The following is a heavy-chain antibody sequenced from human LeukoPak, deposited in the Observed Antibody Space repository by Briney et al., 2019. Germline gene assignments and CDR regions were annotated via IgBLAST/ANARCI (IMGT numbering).Heavy chain of an antibody. CDR3: ARGGYDFWSGSLYYYYYMDV. CDR2: IIPIFGTA. CDR1: GGTFSSYA. V-gene: IGHV1-69*01. D-gene: IGHD3-3*01. Sequence: ASVKVSCKASGGTFSSYAISWVRQAPGQGLEWMGGIIPIFGTANYAQKFQGRVTITADESTSTAYMELCSLRSEDTAVYYCARGGYDFWSGSLYYYYYMDVWGKGTTVTVSS. J-gene: IGHJ6*03.